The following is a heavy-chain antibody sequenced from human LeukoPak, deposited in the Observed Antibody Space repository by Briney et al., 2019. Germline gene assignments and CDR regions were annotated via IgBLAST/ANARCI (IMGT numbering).Heavy chain of an antibody. D-gene: IGHD3-9*01. Sequence: PGGSLRLCCAASGFTFSSYAMSWVRQAPGKGLEWVSAISGSGGSTYYADSVKGRFTISRDNSKNTLYLQMNSLRAEDTAVYYCAKRALAYYDILTDYWGQGTLVTVSS. CDR3: AKRALAYYDILTDY. CDR1: GFTFSSYA. CDR2: ISGSGGST. J-gene: IGHJ4*02. V-gene: IGHV3-23*01.